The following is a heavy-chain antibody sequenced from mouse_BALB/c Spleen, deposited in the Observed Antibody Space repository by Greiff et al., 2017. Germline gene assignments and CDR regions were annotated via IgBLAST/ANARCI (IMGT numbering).Heavy chain of an antibody. Sequence: GGGLVQPKGSLKLSCAASGFTFNTYAMNWVRQAPGKGLEWVARIRSKSNNYATYYADSVKDRFTISRDDSQSMLYLQMNNLKTEDTAMYYCVRYCYDGGLDYWGQGTTLTVSS. V-gene: IGHV10-1*02. J-gene: IGHJ2*01. D-gene: IGHD2-12*01. CDR2: IRSKSNNYAT. CDR1: GFTFNTYA. CDR3: VRYCYDGGLDY.